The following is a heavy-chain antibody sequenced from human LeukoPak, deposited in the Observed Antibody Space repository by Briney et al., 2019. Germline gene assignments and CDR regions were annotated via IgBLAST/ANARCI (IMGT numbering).Heavy chain of an antibody. V-gene: IGHV2-5*02. CDR2: ISWDDDK. J-gene: IGHJ4*02. Sequence: SGPTLVNATQTLTLTCTFSGFSPGTSGVGVGWIRQPPGKALEWLAPISWDDDKRYSPSLKSRLTITKDTSKTQVVLTMTNMDPVDTATYSCAHVAYCGGDCAGFPGYYFDYWGQGTLVTVSS. CDR1: GFSPGTSGVG. D-gene: IGHD2-21*02. CDR3: AHVAYCGGDCAGFPGYYFDY.